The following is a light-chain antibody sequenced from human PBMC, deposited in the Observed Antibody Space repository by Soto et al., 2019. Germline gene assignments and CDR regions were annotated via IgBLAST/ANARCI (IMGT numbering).Light chain of an antibody. CDR3: SIYTTSNTLV. CDR1: SSDVGGYNY. V-gene: IGLV2-14*01. Sequence: QSVLTQPASVSGSPGQSITISCTGTSSDVGGYNYGSWYQQYPGKAPKLLIYDVNNRPSGVSNRFSGSKSGRTASLTISGLQAEDEADYYCSIYTTSNTLVFGGGTKVTVL. CDR2: DVN. J-gene: IGLJ2*01.